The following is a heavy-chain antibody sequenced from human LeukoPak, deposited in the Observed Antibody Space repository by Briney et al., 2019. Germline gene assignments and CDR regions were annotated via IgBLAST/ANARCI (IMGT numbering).Heavy chain of an antibody. CDR3: AREGDGYNSDY. CDR2: IYSGGST. V-gene: IGHV3-53*01. D-gene: IGHD5-24*01. CDR1: GFTVSSNY. J-gene: IGHJ4*02. Sequence: TAGSLRLSCAAPGFTVSSNYMSWVRQAPGKGLEWVSVIYSGGSTYYADSVKGRFTISRDNSKNTLYLQMNSLTAEDTAVYYCAREGDGYNSDYWGQGTLVTVSS.